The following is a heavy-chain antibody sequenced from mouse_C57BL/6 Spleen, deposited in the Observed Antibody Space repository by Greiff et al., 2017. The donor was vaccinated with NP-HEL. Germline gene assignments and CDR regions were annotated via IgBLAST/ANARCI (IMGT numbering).Heavy chain of an antibody. J-gene: IGHJ2*01. CDR2: IDPSDSYT. D-gene: IGHD3-2*02. V-gene: IGHV1-50*01. Sequence: VQLQQSGAELVKPGASVKLSCKASGYTFTSYWMQWVKQRPGQGLEWIGEIDPSDSYTNYNQKFKGKATLTVDTSSSTAYMQLSSLTSEDSAVYYCAREGQLRLPPDYWGQGTTLTVSS. CDR3: AREGQLRLPPDY. CDR1: GYTFTSYW.